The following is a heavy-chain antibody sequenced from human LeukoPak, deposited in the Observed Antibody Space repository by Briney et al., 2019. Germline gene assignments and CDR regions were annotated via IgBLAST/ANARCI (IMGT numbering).Heavy chain of an antibody. V-gene: IGHV4-4*08. CDR2: MYNSGTG. Sequence: SETLSLTCTVSGGSISSYYWSWIRQPPGKGLEWIGEMYNSGTGTYKPSLRSRVTMFFDESKNHFSLKLNSVTAADTAVYYCARGGNWDFDYWGQGVLVIVSS. D-gene: IGHD7-27*01. CDR1: GGSISSYY. J-gene: IGHJ4*02. CDR3: ARGGNWDFDY.